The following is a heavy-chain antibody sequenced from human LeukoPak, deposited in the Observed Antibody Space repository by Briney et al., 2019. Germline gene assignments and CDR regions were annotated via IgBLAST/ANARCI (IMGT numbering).Heavy chain of an antibody. Sequence: PGGSLRLSCAASGFTFSSYGMSWVRQAPGKGLEWVSAISGSGGSTYYADSVKGRFTISRDNSKNTLYLQMNSLRAEDTAVYYCATEQYYGDNVGGDFDYWGQGTLVTVSS. J-gene: IGHJ4*02. D-gene: IGHD4-17*01. CDR3: ATEQYYGDNVGGDFDY. V-gene: IGHV3-23*01. CDR1: GFTFSSYG. CDR2: ISGSGGST.